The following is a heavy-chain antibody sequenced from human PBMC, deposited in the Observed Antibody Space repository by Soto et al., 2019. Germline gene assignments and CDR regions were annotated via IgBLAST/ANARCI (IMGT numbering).Heavy chain of an antibody. Sequence: ASCGGSTKICGYSLSLNKQPPEKGLEWIGSIYYSGSTYYNTSLKRRVTISVDTSKNQFSLKLSSVTAADTAVYYCAIYFMRSRGYSYGWYFGYWGQGTLVSVSS. CDR3: AIYFMRSRGYSYGWYFGY. J-gene: IGHJ4*02. CDR2: IYYSGST. CDR1: GGSTKICGYS. D-gene: IGHD5-18*01. V-gene: IGHV4-30-2*03.